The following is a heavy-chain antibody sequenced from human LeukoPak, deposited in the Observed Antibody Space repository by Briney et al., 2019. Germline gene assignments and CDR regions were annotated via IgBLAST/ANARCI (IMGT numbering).Heavy chain of an antibody. V-gene: IGHV4-38-2*02. CDR2: INHSGST. D-gene: IGHD2-2*01. CDR1: GYSLSSGYS. J-gene: IGHJ5*02. CDR3: ARDGPRGRSTWFDP. Sequence: SETLSLTCAVSGYSLSSGYSWSWIRQPPGKGLEWIGEINHSGSTNYNPSLKSRATISVDTSKNQFSLKLSSVTAADTAVYYCARDGPRGRSTWFDPWGQGTLVTVSS.